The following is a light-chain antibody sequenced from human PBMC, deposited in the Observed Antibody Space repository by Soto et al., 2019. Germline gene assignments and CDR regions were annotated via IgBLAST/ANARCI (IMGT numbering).Light chain of an antibody. CDR3: RSYAGSNHYV. V-gene: IGLV2-8*01. Sequence: QSVLTQTPSASGSPGQAVTISCTGTSSDVGAYDSVSWYQHHPGKAPKALIYEVSKRPSGVPDRFSGSKSGNTASLTVSGLQAEDEGDYYCRSYAGSNHYVFGTGTKLTVL. CDR2: EVS. CDR1: SSDVGAYDS. J-gene: IGLJ1*01.